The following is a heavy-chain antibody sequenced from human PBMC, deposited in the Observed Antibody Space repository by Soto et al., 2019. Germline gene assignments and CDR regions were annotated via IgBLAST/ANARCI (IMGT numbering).Heavy chain of an antibody. CDR2: IYWNDDK. CDR3: ENMATRIHFDY. D-gene: IGHD5-12*01. CDR1: GFSLSTSGVG. V-gene: IGHV2-5*01. Sequence: SGPTLVNPTQTLTLTCTFSGFSLSTSGVGVGWIRQPPGKALEWLGIIYWNDDKRYSPSLKSRLTITKDTPKNQVVLTMTNMDPLDTHTYYCENMATRIHFDYWGQGTLVTVSS. J-gene: IGHJ4*02.